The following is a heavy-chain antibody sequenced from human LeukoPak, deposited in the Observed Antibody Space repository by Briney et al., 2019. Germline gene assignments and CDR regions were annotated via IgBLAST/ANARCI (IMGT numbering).Heavy chain of an antibody. J-gene: IGHJ4*02. CDR1: GGSISSGSYY. Sequence: SQTLSLTCTVSGGSISSGSYYWSWIRQPAGKGLEWIGRIYTSGSTNYNPSLKSRVTISVDTSKNQFSLKLSSVTAADTAVYYCARERSYGSGSYYIDYWGQGTLVTVSS. CDR3: ARERSYGSGSYYIDY. D-gene: IGHD3-10*01. V-gene: IGHV4-61*02. CDR2: IYTSGST.